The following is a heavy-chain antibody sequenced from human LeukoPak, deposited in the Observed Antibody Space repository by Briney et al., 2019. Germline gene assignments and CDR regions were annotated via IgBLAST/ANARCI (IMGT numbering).Heavy chain of an antibody. CDR3: AGRHSSSWFFDN. Sequence: PGGSLRLSCAASGFTFSNYAMSWVRQAPGKGLEWVSGISGSGGSTYYADSVKGRFTISRDNSKNTLYLQMNSLGAEDTDVYYCAGRHSSSWFFDNWGQGTLVTVSS. V-gene: IGHV3-23*01. CDR1: GFTFSNYA. CDR2: ISGSGGST. D-gene: IGHD6-13*01. J-gene: IGHJ4*02.